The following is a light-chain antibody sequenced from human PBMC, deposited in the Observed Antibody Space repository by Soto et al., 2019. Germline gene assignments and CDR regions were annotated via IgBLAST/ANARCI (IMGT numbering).Light chain of an antibody. CDR3: QQLNSYPHT. CDR2: TAS. V-gene: IGKV1-9*01. J-gene: IGKJ4*01. CDR1: QGISSY. Sequence: DIQLTQSPSFLSASVGDRVTITCRASQGISSYLAWYQQKPGKAPKLLIYTASTLQSGVPSRFSGSGSGTEFTLTISSLQPEDFATYCCQQLNSYPHTFGGGTNVEIK.